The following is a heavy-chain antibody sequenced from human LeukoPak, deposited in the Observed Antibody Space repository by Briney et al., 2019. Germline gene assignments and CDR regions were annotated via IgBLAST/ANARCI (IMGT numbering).Heavy chain of an antibody. CDR3: ARALPRIAAAGDFDY. J-gene: IGHJ4*02. Sequence: SETLSLTCTVSGYSISSGYYWGWIRQPPGKGLEWIGSIYHSGSTYYNPSLKSRVTISVDTSKNQFSLKLSSVTAADTAVYYCARALPRIAAAGDFDYWGQGTLVTVSS. CDR1: GYSISSGYY. D-gene: IGHD6-13*01. CDR2: IYHSGST. V-gene: IGHV4-38-2*02.